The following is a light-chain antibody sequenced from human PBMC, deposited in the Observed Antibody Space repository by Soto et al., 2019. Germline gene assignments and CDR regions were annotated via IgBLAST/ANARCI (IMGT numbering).Light chain of an antibody. J-gene: IGKJ1*01. CDR1: QGIGTA. Sequence: DIQMTQSPSSLSASVGDRVTITCRPSQGIGTALAWYQQKPGAVPKLLVHTSSTLQSGVPSRFSGSGSGTDFPLTISSLQPEDVATYYCQKYDRAPTFGPGTKVEIK. CDR3: QKYDRAPT. CDR2: TSS. V-gene: IGKV1-27*01.